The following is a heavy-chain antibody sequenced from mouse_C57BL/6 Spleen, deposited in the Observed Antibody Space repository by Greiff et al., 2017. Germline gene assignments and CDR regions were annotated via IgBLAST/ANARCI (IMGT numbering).Heavy chain of an antibody. D-gene: IGHD1-1*01. CDR1: GYAFTNYL. CDR3: ARHYYGSSDY. CDR2: INPGSGGT. V-gene: IGHV1-54*01. J-gene: IGHJ2*01. Sequence: VKLQESGAELVRPGTSVKVSCKASGYAFTNYLIEWVKQRPGQGLEWIGVINPGSGGTNYNEKFKGKATLTADKSSSTAYMQLSSLTSEDSAVYFCARHYYGSSDYWGQGTTLTVSS.